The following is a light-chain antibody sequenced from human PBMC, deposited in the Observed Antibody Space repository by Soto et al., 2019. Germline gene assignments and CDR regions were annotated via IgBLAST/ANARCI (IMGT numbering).Light chain of an antibody. J-gene: IGLJ1*01. CDR1: SGHSNYA. Sequence: QLVLTQSPSASASLGASVKLTCTLSSGHSNYAIAWHQQQPEKGPRYLMKLNSDGSHNKGDGIPDRFSGSSSGAERYLTISSLQSEDEADYYCQTWGTGIHVFGTGTKLTVL. V-gene: IGLV4-69*01. CDR2: LNSDGSH. CDR3: QTWGTGIHV.